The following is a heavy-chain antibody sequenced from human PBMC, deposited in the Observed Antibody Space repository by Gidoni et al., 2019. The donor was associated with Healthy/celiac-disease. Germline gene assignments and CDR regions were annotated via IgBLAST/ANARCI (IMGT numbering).Heavy chain of an antibody. Sequence: EVQLLESGGGLVQPGGSLRLSCAASGFPFSSYAMSWVRQAPGKGLEWVSAISGSGGSTYYADSVKGRFTISRDNSKNTLYLQMNSLRAEDTAVYYCAKDRDHTVTTFDYWGQGTLVTVSS. D-gene: IGHD4-17*01. CDR1: GFPFSSYA. CDR3: AKDRDHTVTTFDY. CDR2: ISGSGGST. J-gene: IGHJ4*02. V-gene: IGHV3-23*01.